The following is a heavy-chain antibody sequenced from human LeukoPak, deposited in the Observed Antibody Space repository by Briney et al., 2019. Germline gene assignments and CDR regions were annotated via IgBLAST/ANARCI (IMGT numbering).Heavy chain of an antibody. J-gene: IGHJ4*02. D-gene: IGHD5-24*01. CDR1: GFTFSSYW. Sequence: GGSLRLSCAASGFTFSSYWMSWVRQAPGKGLEWVANIKQDGSEKYYVDSVKGRFTISRDNAKNSLYLQMNSLRAEDTAVYYCAKGPEVGDGYHCDYWGQGTLVTVSS. V-gene: IGHV3-7*03. CDR3: AKGPEVGDGYHCDY. CDR2: IKQDGSEK.